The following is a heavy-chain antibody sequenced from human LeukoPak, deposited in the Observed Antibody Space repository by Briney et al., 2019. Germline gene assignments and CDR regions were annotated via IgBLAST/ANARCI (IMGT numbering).Heavy chain of an antibody. CDR1: EFTFSSYS. J-gene: IGHJ4*02. CDR3: AREYTWCYFDY. D-gene: IGHD1-20*01. V-gene: IGHV3-48*04. CDR2: ISSGSSTI. Sequence: GGSLRLSCATSEFTFSSYSMNWVRQAPGKGLGWVSYISSGSSTIYYADSVKGRFTVSRDNGKKSLYLHMNSLRAEDTAVYYCAREYTWCYFDYWGQGTLVTVSS.